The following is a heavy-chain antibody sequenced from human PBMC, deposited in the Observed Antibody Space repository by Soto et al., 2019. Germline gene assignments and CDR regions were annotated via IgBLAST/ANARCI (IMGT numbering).Heavy chain of an antibody. D-gene: IGHD2-8*01. Sequence: GGSLRLSCAASGFAFQTYTMEWLRQPPGKGLEWVSSITISGNYIYYADSVKGRFTISRDNGRNSVYLQMNSLRAEDTAVYYCAKVGVLRTNFRWFDLWGQGTLVTVSS. CDR2: ITISGNYI. V-gene: IGHV3-21*01. J-gene: IGHJ5*02. CDR1: GFAFQTYT. CDR3: AKVGVLRTNFRWFDL.